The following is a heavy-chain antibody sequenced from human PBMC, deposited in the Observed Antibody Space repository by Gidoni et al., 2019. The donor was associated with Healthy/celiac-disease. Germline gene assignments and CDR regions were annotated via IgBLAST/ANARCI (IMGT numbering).Heavy chain of an antibody. D-gene: IGHD4-17*01. CDR1: GYTLTSYY. V-gene: IGHV1-46*03. J-gene: IGHJ4*02. CDR2: INPSGGRK. Sequence: QVQLVQSGSESKKPGASVMVSCKASGYTLTSYYMHWVRHAPGQGLAWMGIINPSGGRKSYEQKFQGRVTMTRDTSTSTVYMELSSRRAEDTAVYYCARGAYGDYLYYFDYWGQGTLVTVSX. CDR3: ARGAYGDYLYYFDY.